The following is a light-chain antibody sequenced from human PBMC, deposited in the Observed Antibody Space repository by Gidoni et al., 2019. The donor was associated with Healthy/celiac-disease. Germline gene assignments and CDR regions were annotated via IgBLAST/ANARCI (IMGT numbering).Light chain of an antibody. J-gene: IGKJ2*01. CDR2: GAS. Sequence: EIVMTQSPATLSVSPGERATLSCRASQSVSINLDWYHQKPGQAPRILIDGASTSATGIPARFSCSGSGTEFTLIISSLQSEEFAVYYCQQYNNWPSYTFGQGTKLEIK. CDR1: QSVSIN. V-gene: IGKV3-15*01. CDR3: QQYNNWPSYT.